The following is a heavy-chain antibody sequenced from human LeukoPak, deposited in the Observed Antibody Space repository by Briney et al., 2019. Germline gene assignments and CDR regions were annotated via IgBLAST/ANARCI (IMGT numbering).Heavy chain of an antibody. CDR1: GFTFSNYE. J-gene: IGHJ4*02. V-gene: IGHV3-48*03. D-gene: IGHD3-22*01. CDR3: VTLTYYYDSRGYSSGY. Sequence: GGSLRLSSAASGFTFSNYEMNWVRQAPGQRLEWVSYISSGGGTVDYADSVKGRFTISRDNTKNSLYLQMDSLRAEDTALYYCVTLTYYYDSRGYSSGYWGQGTLVTVSS. CDR2: ISSGGGTV.